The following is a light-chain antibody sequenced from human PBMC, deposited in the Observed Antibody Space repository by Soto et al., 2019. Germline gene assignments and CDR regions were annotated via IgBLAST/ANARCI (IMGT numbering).Light chain of an antibody. Sequence: LVLIQSPATLSVSTGERATLSCRARQNISKSLIWSQQKTGEAPSLLIYAVSNRATDIPAWFSGSGPGTNFAPTISSLEPEDLAAYYCQQRSNGRRTCGKGTKVDSK. CDR1: QNISKS. CDR2: AVS. CDR3: QQRSNGRRT. J-gene: IGKJ1*01. V-gene: IGKV3-11*01.